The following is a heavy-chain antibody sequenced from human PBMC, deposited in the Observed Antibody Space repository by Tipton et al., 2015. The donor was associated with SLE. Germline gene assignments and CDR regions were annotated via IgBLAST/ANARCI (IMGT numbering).Heavy chain of an antibody. J-gene: IGHJ4*02. CDR2: IYHSGST. V-gene: IGHV4-38-2*02. CDR1: GGSISSGYY. CDR3: ARDPLGY. D-gene: IGHD7-27*01. Sequence: TLSLTCTVSGGSISSGYYWGWIRQPPGKGLEWIGTIYHSGSTYYNPSLKSRVTISVDTSKNQFSLKLSSVTAADTAVYYCARDPLGYWGQGTLVTVSS.